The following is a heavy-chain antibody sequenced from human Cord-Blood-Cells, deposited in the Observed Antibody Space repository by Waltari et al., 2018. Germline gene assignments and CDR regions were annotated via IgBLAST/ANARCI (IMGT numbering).Heavy chain of an antibody. CDR1: GGSISSYS. J-gene: IGHJ3*02. V-gene: IGHV4-59*01. Sequence: QVQLQESGPGLVKPSEPLSLACTVSGGSISSYSWRWIRQPPGKGLEWIGYIYYSGSTNYNPSLKSRVTISVDTSKNQFSLKLSSVTAADTAVYYCARDFQRYGIVGATGAFDIWGQGTMVTVSS. CDR2: IYYSGST. D-gene: IGHD1-26*01. CDR3: ARDFQRYGIVGATGAFDI.